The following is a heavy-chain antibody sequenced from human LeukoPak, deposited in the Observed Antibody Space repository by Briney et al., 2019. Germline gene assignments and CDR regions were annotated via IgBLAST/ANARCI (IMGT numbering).Heavy chain of an antibody. Sequence: PGGSLRLSCAASGFTFSNYSMSWVRQAPGKGLEWVSSISSSRTYIYYADSLKGRFTISRDNAKNSLYLQMNSLRAEDTAVYYCVRAKSDMVRGVIYYWGQGTLVTVSS. D-gene: IGHD3-10*01. CDR3: VRAKSDMVRGVIYY. CDR2: ISSSRTYI. V-gene: IGHV3-21*01. CDR1: GFTFSNYS. J-gene: IGHJ4*02.